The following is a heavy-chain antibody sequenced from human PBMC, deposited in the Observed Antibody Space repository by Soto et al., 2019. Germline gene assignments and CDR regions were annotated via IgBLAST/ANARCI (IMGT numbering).Heavy chain of an antibody. CDR2: IYYSGST. D-gene: IGHD3-10*01. J-gene: IGHJ6*03. CDR3: ARGSGYYYYYYYMDV. CDR1: GGSISSYY. V-gene: IGHV4-59*01. Sequence: SETLSLTWTVSGGSISSYYWSWIRQPPGKGLEWIGYIYYSGSTNYNPSLKSRVTISVDTSKNQFSLKLSSVTAADTAVYYCARGSGYYYYYYYMDVWGKGTTVTVSS.